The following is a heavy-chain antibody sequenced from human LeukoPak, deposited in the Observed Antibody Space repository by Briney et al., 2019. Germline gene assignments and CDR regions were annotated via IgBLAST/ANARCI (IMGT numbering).Heavy chain of an antibody. Sequence: GGSLRLSCAASGFTFSSYSMNWVRQAPGKGLEWVSSISTSSSYIYYADSVKGRFTISRDNAKNSLYLQMNSLRAEDTAVYYCARDHSSGYPLNWFDPSGQGTLVTVSS. D-gene: IGHD3-22*01. V-gene: IGHV3-21*06. CDR1: GFTFSSYS. J-gene: IGHJ5*02. CDR2: ISTSSSYI. CDR3: ARDHSSGYPLNWFDP.